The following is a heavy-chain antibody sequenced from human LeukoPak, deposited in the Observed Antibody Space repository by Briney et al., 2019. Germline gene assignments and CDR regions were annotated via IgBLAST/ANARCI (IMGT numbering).Heavy chain of an antibody. J-gene: IGHJ4*02. CDR1: GGSISSGSYY. V-gene: IGHV4-61*01. CDR2: IYYSGST. D-gene: IGHD3-22*01. Sequence: SETPSLTCTVSGGSISSGSYYWSWIRQPPGKGLEWIGYIYYSGSTNYNPSLKSRVTISVDTSKNQFSLKLSSVTAADTAVYYCARLYYDSSGYSLIDYWGQGTLVTVSS. CDR3: ARLYYDSSGYSLIDY.